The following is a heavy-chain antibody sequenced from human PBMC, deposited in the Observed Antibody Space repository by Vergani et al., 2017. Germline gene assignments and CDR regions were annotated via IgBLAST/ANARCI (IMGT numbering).Heavy chain of an antibody. D-gene: IGHD4-23*01. Sequence: QVQLQESGPGLVKPSQTLSLTCTVSGGSISSGGYYWSWIRQHPGKGLEWIGYISYSGSTYYNPSLKSRVTISVDTSKNQFSLKLSSVTAADTSVYYCARGTTVVTPYWYFDLWGRGTLVTVSS. CDR3: ARGTTVVTPYWYFDL. CDR1: GGSISSGGYY. J-gene: IGHJ2*01. CDR2: ISYSGST. V-gene: IGHV4-31*03.